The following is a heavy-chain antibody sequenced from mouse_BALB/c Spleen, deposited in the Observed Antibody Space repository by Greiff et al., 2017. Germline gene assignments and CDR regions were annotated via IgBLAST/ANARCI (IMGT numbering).Heavy chain of an antibody. Sequence: QVQLQQSGPGLVAPSQSLSITCTVSGFSLTSYGVHWVRQPPGKGLEWLGVIWAGGSTNYNSALMSRLSISKDNSKSQVFLKMNSLQTDDTAMYYCAREDDYDERSLDYWGQGTTLTVSS. J-gene: IGHJ2*01. CDR1: GFSLTSYG. V-gene: IGHV2-9*02. CDR2: IWAGGST. D-gene: IGHD2-4*01. CDR3: AREDDYDERSLDY.